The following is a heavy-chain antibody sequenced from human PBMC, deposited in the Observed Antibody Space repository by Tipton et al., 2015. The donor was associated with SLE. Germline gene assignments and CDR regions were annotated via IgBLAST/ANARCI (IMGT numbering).Heavy chain of an antibody. V-gene: IGHV3-7*01. CDR2: IKQDGGEN. D-gene: IGHD6-19*01. CDR1: GFTFSSYW. J-gene: IGHJ4*02. Sequence: GSLRLSCTTSGFTFSSYWMHWVRQAPGKGLEWVANIKQDGGENYYVDSVKGRFTISRDNAKNSVSLQMNSLRVEDTAVYYCARDHGIAVGIDYWGQGTLVTVSS. CDR3: ARDHGIAVGIDY.